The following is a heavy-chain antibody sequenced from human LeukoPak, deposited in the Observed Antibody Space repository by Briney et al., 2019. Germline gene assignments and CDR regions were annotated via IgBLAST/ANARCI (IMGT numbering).Heavy chain of an antibody. CDR3: ARGGVDY. CDR2: INSDGSTT. Sequence: AGGSLRLSCAASGFTFSNYRMHWVRQVPGEGLVWVSRINSDGSTTTYADSVKGRFTISRDNAKSTLYLQMNSLRADDTAVYYCARGGVDYWGQGTLVTVS. J-gene: IGHJ4*02. V-gene: IGHV3-74*01. CDR1: GFTFSNYR.